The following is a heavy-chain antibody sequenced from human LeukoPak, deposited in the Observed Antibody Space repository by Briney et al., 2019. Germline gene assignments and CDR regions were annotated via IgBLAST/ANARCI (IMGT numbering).Heavy chain of an antibody. CDR2: IYTSGST. J-gene: IGHJ6*02. Sequence: SETLSLTCTVSGGSISNYYWSWIRQPAGKGLEWIGRIYTSGSTNYNPSLKSRVSMSVDTSKNQFSLKLSSVTAADTAVYYCARDLGGGWYTPYYYYGMDVWGQGTTVTVSS. D-gene: IGHD6-19*01. CDR1: GGSISNYY. CDR3: ARDLGGGWYTPYYYYGMDV. V-gene: IGHV4-4*07.